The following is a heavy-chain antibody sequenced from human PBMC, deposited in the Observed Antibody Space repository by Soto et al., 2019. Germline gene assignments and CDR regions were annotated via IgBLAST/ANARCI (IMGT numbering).Heavy chain of an antibody. V-gene: IGHV1-69*01. D-gene: IGHD3-10*01. Sequence: QVQLVQSGAEVKKPGSSVKVSCKASGGTFSSYAISWVRQAPGQGLEWMGGIIPIFGTANYAQKFQGRVTITADESTSTAYMELSSLRSEDTAVYYCATYYYGSGSVAYYYYGMDVWGQGTTVTVSS. J-gene: IGHJ6*02. CDR2: IIPIFGTA. CDR1: GGTFSSYA. CDR3: ATYYYGSGSVAYYYYGMDV.